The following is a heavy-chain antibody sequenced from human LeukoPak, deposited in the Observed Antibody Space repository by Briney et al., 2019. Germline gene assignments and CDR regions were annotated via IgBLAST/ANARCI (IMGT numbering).Heavy chain of an antibody. V-gene: IGHV4-59*01. Sequence: ASETLSLTCTVSGGSISSYYWSWIRQPPGKGLEWIGYIYYSGSTNYNPSLKSRVTISVDTFKNQFSLKLSSVTAADTAVYYCARQRWLRGQTDYWGQGTLVTASS. D-gene: IGHD5-12*01. J-gene: IGHJ4*02. CDR3: ARQRWLRGQTDY. CDR1: GGSISSYY. CDR2: IYYSGST.